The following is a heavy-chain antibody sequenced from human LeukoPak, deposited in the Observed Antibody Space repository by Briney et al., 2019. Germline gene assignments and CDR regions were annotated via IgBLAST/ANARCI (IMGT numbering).Heavy chain of an antibody. V-gene: IGHV3-30*14. CDR1: GFTFSSYA. Sequence: GGSLRLSCAASGFTFSSYAMHWVRQAPGKGLEWVAVISYDGSNKYYADSVKGRFTISRDNSKNTLYLQMNSLRAEDTAVYYCARDPPNVGAGGYFDPWGRGTLVTVSS. J-gene: IGHJ2*01. CDR2: ISYDGSNK. D-gene: IGHD1-26*01. CDR3: ARDPPNVGAGGYFDP.